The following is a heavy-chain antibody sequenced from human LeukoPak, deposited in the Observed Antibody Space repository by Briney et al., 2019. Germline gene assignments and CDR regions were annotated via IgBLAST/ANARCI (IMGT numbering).Heavy chain of an antibody. J-gene: IGHJ6*02. CDR1: GGSISSYY. Sequence: SETLSLTCTVSGGSISSYYWSWVRQPPGKGLEWIGYIYYSGSTNYNPSLKSRVTISVDPSKNQFSLKLSSVTAADTAVYYCARGRSSSWDSIDRANNYYYYYYGMDVWGQGTTVTVSS. D-gene: IGHD6-13*01. CDR3: ARGRSSSWDSIDRANNYYYYYYGMDV. V-gene: IGHV4-59*01. CDR2: IYYSGST.